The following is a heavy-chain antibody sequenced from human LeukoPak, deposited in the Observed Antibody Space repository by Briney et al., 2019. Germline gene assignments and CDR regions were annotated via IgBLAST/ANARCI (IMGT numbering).Heavy chain of an antibody. CDR3: ARHEFNWFLDY. D-gene: IGHD3-9*01. CDR1: GGSFSGYY. Sequence: SETLSLTCAVYGGSFSGYYWSWIRQPPGKGLEWIGEINHSGSTNYNPSLKSRVTISVDTSKNQFSLKLSSVTAADTAVYYCARHEFNWFLDYWGQGTLVTVSS. V-gene: IGHV4-34*01. J-gene: IGHJ4*02. CDR2: INHSGST.